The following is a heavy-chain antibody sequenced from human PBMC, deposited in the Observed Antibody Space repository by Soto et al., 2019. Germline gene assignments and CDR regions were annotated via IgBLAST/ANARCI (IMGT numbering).Heavy chain of an antibody. CDR2: IKSRSDGGTT. Sequence: EVQLVESGGGLVKPGGSLTLSCAASGITFSKAWMSWVRQSPGKGLEWVGRIKSRSDGGTTAYAAPVKGRFTISRDDSKDTLWLQMNSLKTEDTAVYYGTTNFYSDHGMDVWGQGTTVTVSS. J-gene: IGHJ6*02. CDR3: TTNFYSDHGMDV. V-gene: IGHV3-15*01. CDR1: GITFSKAW. D-gene: IGHD4-17*01.